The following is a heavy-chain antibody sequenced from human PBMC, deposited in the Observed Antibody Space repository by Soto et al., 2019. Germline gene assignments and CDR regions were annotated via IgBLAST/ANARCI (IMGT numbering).Heavy chain of an antibody. CDR3: TTDERYCSGGSCYSGG. CDR2: IKSKTDGGTT. CDR1: GFTFSNAW. V-gene: IGHV3-15*01. J-gene: IGHJ4*02. Sequence: EVQLVESGGGLVKPGGSLRLSCAASGFTFSNAWMSWVRQAPGKGLEWVGRIKSKTDGGTTDYAAPVKGRFTISRDDSKNTLYLQMNSLKTEDTAVYYCTTDERYCSGGSCYSGGWGQGTLVTVSS. D-gene: IGHD2-15*01.